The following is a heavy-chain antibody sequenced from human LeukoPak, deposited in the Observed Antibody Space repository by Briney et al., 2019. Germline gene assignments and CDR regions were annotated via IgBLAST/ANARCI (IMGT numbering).Heavy chain of an antibody. J-gene: IGHJ4*02. V-gene: IGHV3-74*01. CDR3: ARPGYSYGQFEY. CDR1: GFTFSKYW. D-gene: IGHD5-18*01. Sequence: GGSLRLSCAASGFTFSKYWMHWVRQAPGKGLVWVSRINTDGSSTDYADSVKGRFSISRDNAKNTLYLQINSLRAEATAVYYCARPGYSYGQFEYWSQGALVTVTS. CDR2: INTDGSST.